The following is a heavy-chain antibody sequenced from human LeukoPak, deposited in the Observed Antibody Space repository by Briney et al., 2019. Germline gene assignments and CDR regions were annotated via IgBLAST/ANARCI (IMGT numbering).Heavy chain of an antibody. V-gene: IGHV3-21*01. CDR2: ISSSSSYI. Sequence: ETLSLTCAVYGGSFSGYYWSWIRQAPGKGLEWVSSISSSSSYIYYADSVKGRFTISRDNAKNSLYLQMNSLRAEDTAVYYCARTNILTGYSMDVWGQGTTVTVSS. J-gene: IGHJ6*02. CDR3: ARTNILTGYSMDV. CDR1: GGSFSGYY. D-gene: IGHD3-9*01.